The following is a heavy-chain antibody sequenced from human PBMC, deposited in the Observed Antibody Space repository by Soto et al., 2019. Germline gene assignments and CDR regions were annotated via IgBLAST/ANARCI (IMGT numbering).Heavy chain of an antibody. D-gene: IGHD3-9*01. V-gene: IGHV3-23*01. CDR1: GFTFSNYA. CDR2: ISGSGGST. CDR3: ARVFYYDILTGKSYNMDV. Sequence: VQLLESGGDLVQPGGSLRLSCEASGFTFSNYAMSWVRQAPGKGLEWVSVISGSGGSTNYADSAKGQFTISRDNSMDTLYLQMNSLRAEDTAVYYCARVFYYDILTGKSYNMDVWGQGTTVIVSS. J-gene: IGHJ6*02.